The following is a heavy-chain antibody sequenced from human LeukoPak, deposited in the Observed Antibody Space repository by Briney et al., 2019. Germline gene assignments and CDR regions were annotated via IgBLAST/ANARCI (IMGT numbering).Heavy chain of an antibody. J-gene: IGHJ4*02. Sequence: GGSLRLSCAASGFTFSSYAMSWVRQAPGKGLEWVSAISGSGGSTYYADSVKGRFTISRDNSKNTLYLHMNSLRAEDTAVYYSATTYYDILTGYYNGPFDYWGQGTLVTVSS. V-gene: IGHV3-23*01. D-gene: IGHD3-9*01. CDR2: ISGSGGST. CDR3: ATTYYDILTGYYNGPFDY. CDR1: GFTFSSYA.